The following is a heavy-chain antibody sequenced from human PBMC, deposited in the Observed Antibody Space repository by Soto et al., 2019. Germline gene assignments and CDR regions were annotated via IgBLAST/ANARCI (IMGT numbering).Heavy chain of an antibody. CDR2: IKPNSGGT. Sequence: AAVKVSCKASGYSFSGYYMNWVRQAPGQGLEWMGWIKPNSGGTDYAQKFQGRVTMTRDTSISTAYMELRGLRYDDTAVYYCARTRGVIPRVTYNWFDPWGQGTLVTVSS. D-gene: IGHD3-10*01. J-gene: IGHJ5*02. V-gene: IGHV1-2*02. CDR1: GYSFSGYY. CDR3: ARTRGVIPRVTYNWFDP.